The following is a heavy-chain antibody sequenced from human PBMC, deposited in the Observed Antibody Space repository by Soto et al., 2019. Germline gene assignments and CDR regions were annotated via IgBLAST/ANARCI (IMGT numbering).Heavy chain of an antibody. Sequence: VKVSCKASGGTFSSYTISWVRQAPGQGLEWMGRIIPILGIANYAQKFQGRVTITADKSTSTAYMELSSLRSEDTAVYYCASVLIRDDAFDIWGQGTMVTVSS. J-gene: IGHJ3*02. CDR2: IIPILGIA. CDR3: ASVLIRDDAFDI. CDR1: GGTFSSYT. V-gene: IGHV1-69*02.